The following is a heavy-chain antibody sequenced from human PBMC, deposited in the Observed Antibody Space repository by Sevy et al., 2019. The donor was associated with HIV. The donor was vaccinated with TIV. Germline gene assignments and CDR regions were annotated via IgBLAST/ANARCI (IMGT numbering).Heavy chain of an antibody. V-gene: IGHV4-59*01. CDR1: GGSISSYY. Sequence: SETLSLTCTVSGGSISSYYWSWIRQPPGKGLEWIGYIYYSGSTNYNPSLKSRVTISVDTSKNQFSLKLSSVTAADTAVYYCARPQDYGDYTYYFDYWGQGTLVTVSS. J-gene: IGHJ4*02. D-gene: IGHD4-17*01. CDR2: IYYSGST. CDR3: ARPQDYGDYTYYFDY.